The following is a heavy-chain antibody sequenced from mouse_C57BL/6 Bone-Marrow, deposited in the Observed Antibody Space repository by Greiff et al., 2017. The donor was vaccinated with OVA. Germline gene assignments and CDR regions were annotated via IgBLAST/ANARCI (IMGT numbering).Heavy chain of an antibody. CDR2: IYPGSGNT. V-gene: IGHV1-66*01. Sequence: QVQLQQSGPELVKPGASVKISCKASGYSFTSYYIHWVKQRPGQGLEWIGWIYPGSGNTKYNEKFKGKATLTAHTSSSTAYMQLSSLTSEDSAVYYCARHPYYFDYWGQGTTLTVSS. CDR3: ARHPYYFDY. CDR1: GYSFTSYY. J-gene: IGHJ2*01.